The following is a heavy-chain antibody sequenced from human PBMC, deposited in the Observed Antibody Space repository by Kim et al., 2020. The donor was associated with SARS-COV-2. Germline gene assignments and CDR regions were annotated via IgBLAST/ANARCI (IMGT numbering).Heavy chain of an antibody. D-gene: IGHD4-17*01. CDR1: GGSISSYY. Sequence: SETLSLTCTVSGGSISSYYWSWIRQPPGKGLEWIGYIYYSGSTNYNPSLKSRVTISVDTSKNQFSLKLSSVTAADTAVYYCARAGSDYGDYETDYWGQGTLVTVSS. CDR2: IYYSGST. CDR3: ARAGSDYGDYETDY. J-gene: IGHJ4*02. V-gene: IGHV4-59*01.